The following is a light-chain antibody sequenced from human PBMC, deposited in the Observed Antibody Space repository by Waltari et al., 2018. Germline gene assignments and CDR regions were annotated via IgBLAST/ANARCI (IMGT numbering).Light chain of an antibody. J-gene: IGLJ3*02. CDR2: EVS. CDR1: SSDVGLYNY. V-gene: IGLV2-14*01. Sequence: QSALTQPASVSGSPGQSITISCTGTSSDVGLYNYVSWYQQHPGKAPQLMIYEVSKRPSGVSNRFSGSKSGNTASLTIAGLQAEDEADYYCTSHAGTNSVFGGGTKLTVL. CDR3: TSHAGTNSV.